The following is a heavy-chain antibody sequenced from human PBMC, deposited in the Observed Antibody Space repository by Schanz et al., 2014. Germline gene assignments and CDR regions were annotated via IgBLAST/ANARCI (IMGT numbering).Heavy chain of an antibody. Sequence: EVQLVESGGGLIQPGGPLRLSCAASGFGFSSYSMNWVRQAPGKGLEWISYISGSSRTIYYADSMKGRFTISRDNSKNTLYLQMNSLRPEDTAVYYCARIGGSVFDYWAQGTLVTVSS. CDR1: GFGFSSYS. CDR2: ISGSSRTI. CDR3: ARIGGSVFDY. J-gene: IGHJ4*02. D-gene: IGHD3-10*01. V-gene: IGHV3-48*01.